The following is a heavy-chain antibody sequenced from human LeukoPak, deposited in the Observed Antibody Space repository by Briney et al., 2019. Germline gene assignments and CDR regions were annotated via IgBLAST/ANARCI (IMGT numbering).Heavy chain of an antibody. Sequence: SETLSLTCTVSGGSIRSYYWSWIRQPTGKGLEWMGYTYYSGSTNYNPSLKSRVSISVDTSKNQFSLKLSSVTAADTAVYYCARTGSTVTMLYPFDHWGQGTLVTVSS. D-gene: IGHD4-17*01. CDR2: TYYSGST. V-gene: IGHV4-59*01. CDR3: ARTGSTVTMLYPFDH. CDR1: GGSIRSYY. J-gene: IGHJ4*02.